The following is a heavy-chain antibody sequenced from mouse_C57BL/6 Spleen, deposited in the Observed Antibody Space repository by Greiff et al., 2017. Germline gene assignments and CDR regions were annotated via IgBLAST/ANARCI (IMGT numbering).Heavy chain of an antibody. J-gene: IGHJ3*01. CDR3: ARNGGDYDSWFAY. D-gene: IGHD2-4*01. Sequence: QVQLKESGPGLVQPSQSLSITCTVSGFSLTSYGVHWVRQSPGKGLEWLGVIWSGGSTDYNAAFISRLSISKDNSKSQVFFKMNSLQADDTAIYYCARNGGDYDSWFAYWGQGTLVTVSA. V-gene: IGHV2-2*01. CDR1: GFSLTSYG. CDR2: IWSGGST.